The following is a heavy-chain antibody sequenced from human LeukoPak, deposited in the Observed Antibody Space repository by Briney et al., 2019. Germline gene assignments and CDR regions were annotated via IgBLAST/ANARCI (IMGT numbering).Heavy chain of an antibody. CDR2: INHSGST. J-gene: IGHJ4*02. V-gene: IGHV4-34*01. CDR1: GGSFSGYY. CDR3: ARESVYYDSSGWFDY. D-gene: IGHD3-22*01. Sequence: PSETLSLTCGVYGGSFSGYYWTWIRQHPGKGLEWIGEINHSGSTNYNPSLKSRVTMSLDTSEKQISLKLSSVTAADTALYYCARESVYYDSSGWFDYWGQGALVTVSS.